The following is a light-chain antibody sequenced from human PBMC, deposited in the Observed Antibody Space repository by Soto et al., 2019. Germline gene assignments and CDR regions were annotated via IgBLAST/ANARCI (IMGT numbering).Light chain of an antibody. CDR1: SSNIGAGYD. CDR2: GNS. V-gene: IGLV1-40*01. CDR3: QSYDSSFLV. Sequence: QSVLTQPPSVSGAPGQRVTISCTGSSSNIGAGYDVHWYQQLPGTAPKLLIYGNSNRPSGVPDRFSGSKSGTSASLAITGLQAEDEADYYCQSYDSSFLVFGTGTK. J-gene: IGLJ1*01.